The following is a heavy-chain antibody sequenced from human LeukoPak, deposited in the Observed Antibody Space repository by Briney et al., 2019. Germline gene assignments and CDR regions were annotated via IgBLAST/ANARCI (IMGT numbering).Heavy chain of an antibody. J-gene: IGHJ4*02. CDR3: AREPYGSGGYYFDY. CDR1: GFTFSSYS. V-gene: IGHV3-21*01. Sequence: PGGSLRLSCAASGFTFSSYSMNWVRQAPGKGLEWVSSISSSSSYIYYADSVKGRFTISRDNAKNSLYLQMNSLRAEDTAVYYCAREPYGSGGYYFDYWGQGTLVTVSS. CDR2: ISSSSSYI. D-gene: IGHD3-10*01.